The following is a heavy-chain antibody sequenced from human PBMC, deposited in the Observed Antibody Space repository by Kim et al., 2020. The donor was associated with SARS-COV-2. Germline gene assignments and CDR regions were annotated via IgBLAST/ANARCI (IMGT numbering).Heavy chain of an antibody. Sequence: GGSLRLSCTASGFTFGDYAMSWFRQAPGKGLEWVGFIRSKAYGGTTEYAASVKGRFTISRDDSKSIAYLQMNSLKTEDTAVYYCTRTFMIGELNFWLGDAFDIWGQGTMVTVSS. CDR3: TRTFMIGELNFWLGDAFDI. CDR1: GFTFGDYA. J-gene: IGHJ3*02. V-gene: IGHV3-49*03. CDR2: IRSKAYGGTT. D-gene: IGHD3-16*01.